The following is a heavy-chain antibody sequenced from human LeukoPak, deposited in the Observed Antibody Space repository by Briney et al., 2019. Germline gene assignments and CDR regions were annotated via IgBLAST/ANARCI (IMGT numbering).Heavy chain of an antibody. D-gene: IGHD3-22*01. V-gene: IGHV4-61*01. J-gene: IGHJ4*02. Sequence: SETLSLTCTVSGDSVSSGRYYWTWIRQPPGKGLEWIGYVYYSGNTNYNPSLKSRVTISVDTSENQFSLKLSSVTAADTAIYYCARNKYDTSGPFNYWGQGTLVTVSS. CDR2: VYYSGNT. CDR3: ARNKYDTSGPFNY. CDR1: GDSVSSGRYY.